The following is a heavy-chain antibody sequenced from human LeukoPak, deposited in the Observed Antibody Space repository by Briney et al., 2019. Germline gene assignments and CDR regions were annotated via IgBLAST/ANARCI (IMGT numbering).Heavy chain of an antibody. V-gene: IGHV4-28*06. Sequence: PSDTLSLTCAVSGYSISSSNWWGWIRQPPGKGLEWIGYIYYSGSTNYNPSLKSRVTMSVDTSKNQFSLKLSSMTALDTAVYYCARRKGGDYFDYWGQGTLVTVSS. CDR2: IYYSGST. CDR1: GYSISSSNW. CDR3: ARRKGGDYFDY. D-gene: IGHD3-16*01. J-gene: IGHJ4*02.